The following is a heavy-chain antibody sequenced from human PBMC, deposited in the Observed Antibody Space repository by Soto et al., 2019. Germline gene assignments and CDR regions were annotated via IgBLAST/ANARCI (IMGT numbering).Heavy chain of an antibody. CDR1: GFTFSSYA. J-gene: IGHJ4*02. Sequence: GGSLRLSCAASGFTFSSYAMHWVRQAPGKGLEWVAVISYDGSNKYYADSVKGRFTISRDNSKNTLYLQMNSLRAEDTAVYYCARGNSNSDSNDYWGQGTLVTVSS. D-gene: IGHD4-4*01. V-gene: IGHV3-30-3*01. CDR3: ARGNSNSDSNDY. CDR2: ISYDGSNK.